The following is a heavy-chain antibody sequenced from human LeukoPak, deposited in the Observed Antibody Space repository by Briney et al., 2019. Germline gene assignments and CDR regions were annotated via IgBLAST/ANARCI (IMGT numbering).Heavy chain of an antibody. CDR2: IYYSGST. D-gene: IGHD2-2*01. Sequence: PSGTLSLTCTVSGGSISSYYWSWIRQPPGKGLEWIGYIYYSGSTNYNPSLKSRVTISVDTSKNQFSLKLSSVTAADTAVYYCAREYCSSTSCYLGYWGQGTLVTVSS. CDR3: AREYCSSTSCYLGY. V-gene: IGHV4-59*01. CDR1: GGSISSYY. J-gene: IGHJ4*02.